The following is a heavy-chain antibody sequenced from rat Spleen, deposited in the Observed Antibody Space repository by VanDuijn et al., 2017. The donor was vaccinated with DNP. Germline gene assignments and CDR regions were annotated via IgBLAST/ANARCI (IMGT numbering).Heavy chain of an antibody. CDR3: ARHAGYPGTPTMAMDA. D-gene: IGHD1-4*01. J-gene: IGHJ4*01. CDR2: ISNAGRNT. V-gene: IGHV5-22*01. Sequence: EVQLVESGGGLVQPGGSLKLSCAASGFTFSDFYMAWVRQAPKKGLDWVASISNAGRNTYYGDSMKGRFTISRDNAKSTLYLQMNSLRSEDTATYYCARHAGYPGTPTMAMDAWGQGTSVTVSS. CDR1: GFTFSDFY.